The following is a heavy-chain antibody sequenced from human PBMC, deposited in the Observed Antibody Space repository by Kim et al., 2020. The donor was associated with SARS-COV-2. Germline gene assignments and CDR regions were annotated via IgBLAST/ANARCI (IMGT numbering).Heavy chain of an antibody. J-gene: IGHJ6*04. D-gene: IGHD1-26*01. Sequence: SETLSLTCTVSGGSISDYYWTWIRQPPGKGLEWIGYIHYSGSTNYNPSLKSRVTISVDTSNNQFSLKLGSVTAADTAVYYCGRYAREPILGKGTTVTVSS. CDR3: GRYAREPI. CDR2: IHYSGST. V-gene: IGHV4-59*01. CDR1: GGSISDYY.